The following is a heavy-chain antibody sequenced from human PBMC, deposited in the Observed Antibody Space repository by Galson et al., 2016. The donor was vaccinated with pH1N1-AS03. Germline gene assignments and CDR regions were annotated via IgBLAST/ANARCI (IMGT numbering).Heavy chain of an antibody. Sequence: SVKVSCKAFGYMFTHHYIYWARQAPGQGPEWMGWINPNNGDTHYVQKFQGRVTMTRDTSITTAYMELSRLTSDDTAVYYCAKGHYGMDVWGKGTTVTVSS. J-gene: IGHJ6*04. CDR1: GYMFTHHY. CDR3: AKGHYGMDV. CDR2: INPNNGDT. V-gene: IGHV1-2*02.